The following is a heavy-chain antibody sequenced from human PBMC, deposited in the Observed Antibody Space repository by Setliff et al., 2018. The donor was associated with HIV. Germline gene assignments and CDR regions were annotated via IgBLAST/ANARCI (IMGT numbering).Heavy chain of an antibody. V-gene: IGHV4-59*02. J-gene: IGHJ6*03. CDR3: ARGTVSTSYYYYMDV. CDR1: GGSVSSYY. Sequence: SETLSLTCIVSGGSVSSYYWSWIRQPPGKGLEWIGYMYYSGSTNYNPSLKSRVTISLDTSKNQFSLEVNSVTAADTAKYFCARGTVSTSYYYYMDVWGKGTTVTVS. D-gene: IGHD4-4*01. CDR2: MYYSGST.